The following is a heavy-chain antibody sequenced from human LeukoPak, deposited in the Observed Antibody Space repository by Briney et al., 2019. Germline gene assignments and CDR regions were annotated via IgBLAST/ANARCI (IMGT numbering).Heavy chain of an antibody. J-gene: IGHJ4*02. CDR2: ISAYNGNT. CDR3: ARNLYSGWYRFHFDY. Sequence: ASVTVSCTASGYTFTSYGISWVRQAPGQGLEWMGWISAYNGNTNYAQKLQGRVTITTDTSTSTAYMELRSLRSDDTAVYYCARNLYSGWYRFHFDYWGQGTLVTVSS. D-gene: IGHD6-19*01. V-gene: IGHV1-18*01. CDR1: GYTFTSYG.